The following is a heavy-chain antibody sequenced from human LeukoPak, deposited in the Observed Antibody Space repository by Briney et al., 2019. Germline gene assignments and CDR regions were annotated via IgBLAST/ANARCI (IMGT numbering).Heavy chain of an antibody. J-gene: IGHJ4*02. CDR2: IYYSGNT. CDR1: GGSISSGVYY. D-gene: IGHD3-3*01. Sequence: SETLSLTCTVSGGSISSGVYYCNWIRQHPGKGLEWIGYIYYSGNTYYNPSLKSRVTILVDTSRNQFSLKLTSVTAADTAVYYCARYWRSGSYYFDYWGQGTLVTVSS. V-gene: IGHV4-31*03. CDR3: ARYWRSGSYYFDY.